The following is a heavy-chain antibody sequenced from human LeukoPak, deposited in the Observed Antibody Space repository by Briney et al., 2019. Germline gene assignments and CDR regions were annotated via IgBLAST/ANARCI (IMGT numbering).Heavy chain of an antibody. V-gene: IGHV3-23*01. CDR2: IKGSGSYA. CDR3: GRDPNGDYIGAFEF. Sequence: PGGSLRLSCVGSDFTFANYAMTWVRLTPGKGLGWVSSIKGSGSYAMYADSVSGRFTTSRDNSRNTIFLQMTSLRAEDTAIYYCGRDPNGDYIGAFEFWGLGTLVSVSS. J-gene: IGHJ3*01. CDR1: DFTFANYA. D-gene: IGHD4-17*01.